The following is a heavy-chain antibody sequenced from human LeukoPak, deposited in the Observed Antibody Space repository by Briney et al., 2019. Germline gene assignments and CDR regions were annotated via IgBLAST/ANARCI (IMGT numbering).Heavy chain of an antibody. Sequence: GGSLRLSCAASGFTFSSYSMNWVCQAPGKGLEWVSSISSSSSYIYYADSVKGRFTISRDNSKNTLYLQMNSLRAEDTAVYYCAREGWYCSGGSCHDYWGQGTLVTVSS. V-gene: IGHV3-21*01. CDR3: AREGWYCSGGSCHDY. J-gene: IGHJ4*02. D-gene: IGHD2-15*01. CDR2: ISSSSSYI. CDR1: GFTFSSYS.